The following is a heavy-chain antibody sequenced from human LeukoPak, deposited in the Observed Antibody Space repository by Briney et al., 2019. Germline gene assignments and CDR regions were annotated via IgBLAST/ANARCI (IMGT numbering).Heavy chain of an antibody. D-gene: IGHD3-10*02. CDR2: IYADGNT. CDR1: GFIVNTNY. CDR3: AELGITMIGGV. Sequence: GGPLRLSCAASGFIVNTNYMTRVRQAPGRGLEWVSFIYADGNTYYADSVKGRFTISRDNAKNSLYLQMNSLRAEDTAVYYCAELGITMIGGVWGKGTTVTISS. V-gene: IGHV3-53*01. J-gene: IGHJ6*04.